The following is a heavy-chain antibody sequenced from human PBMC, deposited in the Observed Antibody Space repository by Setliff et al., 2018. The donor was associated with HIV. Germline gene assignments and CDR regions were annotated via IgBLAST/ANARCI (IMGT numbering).Heavy chain of an antibody. CDR2: IYYSGST. CDR3: ATYADRESNRFDP. Sequence: TETLSLTCDVSGGSISSDSYYWAWIRQPPGKGLEWIGTIYYSGSTYYNPSLKSRVTISVDTSKNQFSLKLSSVTAADTAVYYCATYADRESNRFDPWGQGILVTVSS. J-gene: IGHJ5*02. D-gene: IGHD3-10*01. V-gene: IGHV4-39*01. CDR1: GGSISSDSYY.